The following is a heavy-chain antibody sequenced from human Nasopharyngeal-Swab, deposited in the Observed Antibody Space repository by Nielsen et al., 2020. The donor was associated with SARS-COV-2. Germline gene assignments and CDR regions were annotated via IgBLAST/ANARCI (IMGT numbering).Heavy chain of an antibody. J-gene: IGHJ4*02. Sequence: GGSLGLSCAASGFTFSSYGMHWVRQAPGKGLEWVAVIWYDGSNKYYADSVKGRFTISRDNAKNTLYLQMNSLRAEDTAVYYCARDRTVTTTVYFDYWGQGTLVTVSS. CDR3: ARDRTVTTTVYFDY. CDR2: IWYDGSNK. V-gene: IGHV3-33*01. CDR1: GFTFSSYG. D-gene: IGHD4-17*01.